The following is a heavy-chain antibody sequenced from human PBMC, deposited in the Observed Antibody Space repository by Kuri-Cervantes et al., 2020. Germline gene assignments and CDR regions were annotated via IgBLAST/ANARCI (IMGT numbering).Heavy chain of an antibody. J-gene: IGHJ4*02. CDR1: GFTFSSYW. CDR3: ARDSSGYYYVRSPGGLDY. D-gene: IGHD3-22*01. Sequence: GGSLRLSCAASGFTFSSYWMHWVRQAPGKGLVWVSRINSDGSSTSYADSVKGRFTISRDNAKNSLYLQMNSLRAEDTAVYYCARDSSGYYYVRSPGGLDYWGQGTLVTVSS. V-gene: IGHV3-74*01. CDR2: INSDGSST.